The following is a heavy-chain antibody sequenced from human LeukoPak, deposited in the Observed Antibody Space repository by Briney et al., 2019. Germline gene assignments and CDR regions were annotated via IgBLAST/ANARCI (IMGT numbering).Heavy chain of an antibody. CDR3: ARENSLGFGESISYYYYGMDV. J-gene: IGHJ6*02. V-gene: IGHV1-18*01. CDR2: ISAYNGNT. D-gene: IGHD3-10*01. Sequence: VASVKVSCKASGYTFTSYGISWVRQAPGQGLEWMGWISAYNGNTNYAQKLQGRVTMTTDTSTSTAYMELRSLRSDDTAVYYCARENSLGFGESISYYYYGMDVWGQGTTVTVSS. CDR1: GYTFTSYG.